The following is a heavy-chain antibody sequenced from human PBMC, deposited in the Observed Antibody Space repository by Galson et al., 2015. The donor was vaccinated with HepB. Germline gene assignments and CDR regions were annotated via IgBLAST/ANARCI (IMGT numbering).Heavy chain of an antibody. V-gene: IGHV6-1*01. CDR3: AREVGIAAAGRDREAFDI. J-gene: IGHJ3*02. D-gene: IGHD6-13*01. CDR1: GDSVSSNSAA. CDR2: TSYRSKWYN. Sequence: CAISGDSVSSNSAAWNWIRQSPSRGLEWLGRTSYRSKWYNDYAVSVKSRITINPDTSKNQFSLQLNSVTPEDTAVYYCAREVGIAAAGRDREAFDIWGPGTMVTVSS.